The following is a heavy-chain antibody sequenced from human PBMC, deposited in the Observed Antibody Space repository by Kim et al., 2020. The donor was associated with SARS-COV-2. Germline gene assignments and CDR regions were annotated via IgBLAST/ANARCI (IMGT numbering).Heavy chain of an antibody. V-gene: IGHV5-51*01. CDR3: ARHGQTGAPNAFDI. J-gene: IGHJ3*02. Sequence: SSPSFQGQVTISADKSITTAYLQWSSLKASDTAMYYCARHGQTGAPNAFDIWGQGTMVTVSS. D-gene: IGHD1-26*01.